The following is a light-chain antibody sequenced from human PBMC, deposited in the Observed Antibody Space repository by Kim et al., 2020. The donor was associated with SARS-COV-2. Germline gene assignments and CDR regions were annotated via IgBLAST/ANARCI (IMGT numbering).Light chain of an antibody. Sequence: ENVLTQSPGTLSLSPGERATLSCRASQSVRSSYLAWYQQKPGQAPRLLIYGASSRATGIPDRFSGSGSGTDFTLTISRLEPEDFAVYYCQQYRSSPPWTFGLGTKVDIK. V-gene: IGKV3-20*01. CDR2: GAS. CDR1: QSVRSSY. J-gene: IGKJ1*01. CDR3: QQYRSSPPWT.